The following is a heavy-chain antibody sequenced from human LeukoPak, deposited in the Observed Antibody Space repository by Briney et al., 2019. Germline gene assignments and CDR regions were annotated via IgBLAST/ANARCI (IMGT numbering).Heavy chain of an antibody. CDR3: ARGPFPGGSGSSVLVY. D-gene: IGHD1-26*01. CDR1: GYTFTSYY. J-gene: IGHJ4*02. Sequence: ASVKVSRKASGYTFTSYYMHWVRQVPGQGLEWMGIINPSGGSTSYAQKFQGRVTMTRDTSTSTVYMELSSLRSEDTAVYYCARGPFPGGSGSSVLVYWGQGTLVTVSS. CDR2: INPSGGST. V-gene: IGHV1-46*01.